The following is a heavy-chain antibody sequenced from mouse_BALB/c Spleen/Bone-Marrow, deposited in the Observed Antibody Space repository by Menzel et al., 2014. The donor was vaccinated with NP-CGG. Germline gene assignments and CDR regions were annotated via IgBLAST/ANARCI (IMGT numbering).Heavy chain of an antibody. CDR2: IYPSDSYT. CDR1: GYTFTSYW. Sequence: QVQLKESGAELVRPGASVKLSCKASGYTFTSYWINWVKQRPGQGLQWIGNIYPSDSYTNYNQKFKDKATLTVDKSSSTAYMQLGSPTSEDSAVYYCTRGDYYGSSSFAYWGQGTLVTVST. V-gene: IGHV1-69*02. D-gene: IGHD1-1*01. J-gene: IGHJ3*01. CDR3: TRGDYYGSSSFAY.